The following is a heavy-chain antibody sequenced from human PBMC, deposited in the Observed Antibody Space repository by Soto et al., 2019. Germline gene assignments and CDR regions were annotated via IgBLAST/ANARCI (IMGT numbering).Heavy chain of an antibody. CDR2: ISFDGSNE. CDR3: VKTYYYDRSGYYQNWFDP. V-gene: IGHV3-30-3*01. CDR1: GFTFSSYA. J-gene: IGHJ5*02. D-gene: IGHD3-22*01. Sequence: PGGSLRLSCAASGFTFSSYAMHWIRQAPGKGLEWVAIISFDGSNEYYADSVKGRFTISRDNSKNTLYLQVRSLRAEDTAVYYCVKTYYYDRSGYYQNWFDPWGQGTLVTVSS.